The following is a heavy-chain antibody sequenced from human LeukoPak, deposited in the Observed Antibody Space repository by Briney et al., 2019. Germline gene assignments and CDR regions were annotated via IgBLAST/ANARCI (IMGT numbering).Heavy chain of an antibody. CDR1: GFTFSSYA. D-gene: IGHD2-2*01. V-gene: IGHV3-64*01. CDR3: ARTYCSSTSCLVDY. Sequence: PGGSLRLSCAASGFTFSSYAMNWVRRAPGRGLEYVSAISSNGGSTYYANSVKGRFTISRDNSKNTLYLQMGSLRAEDMAMYYCARTYCSSTSCLVDYWGQGTLVTVSS. J-gene: IGHJ4*02. CDR2: ISSNGGST.